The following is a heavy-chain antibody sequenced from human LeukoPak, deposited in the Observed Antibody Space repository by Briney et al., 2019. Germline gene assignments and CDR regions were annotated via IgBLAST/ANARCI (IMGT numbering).Heavy chain of an antibody. CDR1: GGSISGYY. V-gene: IGHV4-59*01. Sequence: SETLSLTCTVSGGSISGYYWSWIRQPPGKGLEWIGYIYDSGSTNYNPSLKSRVTISVDTSKNQFSLKLSSVTAADTAVYFCARGGSGYDSFYYYGMDVWGQGTTDTLSS. CDR2: IYDSGST. D-gene: IGHD5-12*01. CDR3: ARGGSGYDSFYYYGMDV. J-gene: IGHJ6*02.